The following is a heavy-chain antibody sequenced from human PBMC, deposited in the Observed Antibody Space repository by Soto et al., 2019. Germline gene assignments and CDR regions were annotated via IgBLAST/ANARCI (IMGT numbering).Heavy chain of an antibody. CDR1: GFSLSTSGMC. Sequence: SGPTLGNPTQTLTLTWTFSGFSLSTSGMCVSWVRQPPGKALEWLALIDWDDDKYYSTSLRTRLTISKDTSKNQVVLTMTNMDPVDTATYYCARIREYCSSTSCYGYYYYGMDVWGQGTTVTVSS. CDR3: ARIREYCSSTSCYGYYYYGMDV. V-gene: IGHV2-70*20. J-gene: IGHJ6*02. CDR2: IDWDDDK. D-gene: IGHD2-2*01.